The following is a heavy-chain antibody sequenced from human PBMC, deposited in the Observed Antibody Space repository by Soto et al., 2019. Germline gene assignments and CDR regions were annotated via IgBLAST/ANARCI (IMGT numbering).Heavy chain of an antibody. J-gene: IGHJ4*02. Sequence: EVHLVESGGGLVQPGGSLRLSCAASGFTFSTYYMHWVRQAPGKGLEWVSRINIDGSFTTYTESVKGRFTIFRDNAKNTLNLQMNSLRAEDTAVYYCIKYGADWGQGTLVTVSS. CDR1: GFTFSTYY. D-gene: IGHD1-26*01. CDR2: INIDGSFT. CDR3: IKYGAD. V-gene: IGHV3-74*03.